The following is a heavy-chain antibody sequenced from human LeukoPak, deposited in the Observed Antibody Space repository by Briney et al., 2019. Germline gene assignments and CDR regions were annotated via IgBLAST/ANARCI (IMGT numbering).Heavy chain of an antibody. CDR1: GVSISSYY. Sequence: PSETLSLTCTVSGVSISSYYWSWIRQPPGKGLEWIGYIYYSGSTNYNPSLKSRVTISVDTSKNQFSLKLSSVTAADTAVYYCAREHEFAAFDIWGQGTMVTVSS. J-gene: IGHJ3*02. CDR2: IYYSGST. V-gene: IGHV4-59*01. CDR3: AREHEFAAFDI.